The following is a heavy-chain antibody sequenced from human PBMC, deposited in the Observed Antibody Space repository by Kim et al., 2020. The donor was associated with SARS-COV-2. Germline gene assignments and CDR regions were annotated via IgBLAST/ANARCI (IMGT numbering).Heavy chain of an antibody. D-gene: IGHD3-16*01. V-gene: IGHV3-20*01. CDR1: GFTFDDYG. CDR2: INWNGGST. J-gene: IGHJ6*02. Sequence: GGSLRLSCAASGFTFDDYGMSWVRQAPGKGLEWVSGINWNGGSTGYADSVKGRFTISRDNAKNSLYLQMNSLRAEDTALYHCARDGSRGEFELFLYMPLGGMDVWGQGTTVTVSS. CDR3: ARDGSRGEFELFLYMPLGGMDV.